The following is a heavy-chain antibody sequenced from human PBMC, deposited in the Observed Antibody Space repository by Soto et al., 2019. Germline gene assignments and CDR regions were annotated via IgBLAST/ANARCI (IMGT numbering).Heavy chain of an antibody. V-gene: IGHV4-59*08. CDR1: GGSINSYC. J-gene: IGHJ4*02. Sequence: QVQLQESGPGLVKPSETLSLTCTGSGGSINSYCWSWIRQPTGKGLEWIAYIFDSGNANYNPSLKSRVTISVDTSKNQFALKLTSVTAADTAVYYCARPRRTTVAKFYFDNWGQGALVTVSS. D-gene: IGHD4-4*01. CDR3: ARPRRTTVAKFYFDN. CDR2: IFDSGNA.